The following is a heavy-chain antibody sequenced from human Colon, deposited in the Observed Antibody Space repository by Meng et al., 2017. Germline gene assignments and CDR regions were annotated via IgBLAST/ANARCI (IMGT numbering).Heavy chain of an antibody. V-gene: IGHV3-7*01. CDR2: IKQDGSER. J-gene: IGHJ4*02. CDR1: GFTFSNYW. D-gene: IGHD2-15*01. CDR3: ARIGFCSGRTCYSGDYFDY. Sequence: GGPLRLSCAASGFTFSNYWMTWVRQAQGKGLEGVDNIKQDGSERFYLDSVRGGFTISRDNAKNSLYLQMYSLRAEDTAVYFCARIGFCSGRTCYSGDYFDYWGQGSLVTVSS.